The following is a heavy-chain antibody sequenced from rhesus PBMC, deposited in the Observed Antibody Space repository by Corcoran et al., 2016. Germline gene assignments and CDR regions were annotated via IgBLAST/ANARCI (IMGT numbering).Heavy chain of an antibody. D-gene: IGHD3-3*01. J-gene: IGHJ4*01. Sequence: QLQLQESGPGLVKPSETLSLTCAVSGGSISSNYWSWIRQPPGKGLGWIGRISGSGGRTDYNPSLKSRVTISTATSKNQFSLKLSSVTAADTAVYYCARDRVTIFGVVITFDYWGQGVLVTVSS. CDR3: ARDRVTIFGVVITFDY. V-gene: IGHV4-173*01. CDR1: GGSISSNY. CDR2: ISGSGGRT.